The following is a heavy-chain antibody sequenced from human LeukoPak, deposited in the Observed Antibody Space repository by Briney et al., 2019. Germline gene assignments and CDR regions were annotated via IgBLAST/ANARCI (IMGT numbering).Heavy chain of an antibody. Sequence: GGSLRLSCAASGFTFSSYSMNWVRKAPGKGLEWVSSISSSSSYIYYADSVKGRFTISRDNAKNSLYLQMNSLRAEDTAVYYCARVAGGRDGYNNYWGQGTLVTVSS. CDR3: ARVAGGRDGYNNY. J-gene: IGHJ4*02. CDR1: GFTFSSYS. D-gene: IGHD5-24*01. V-gene: IGHV3-21*01. CDR2: ISSSSSYI.